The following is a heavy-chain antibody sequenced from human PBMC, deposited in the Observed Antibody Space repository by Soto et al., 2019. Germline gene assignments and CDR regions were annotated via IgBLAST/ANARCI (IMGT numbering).Heavy chain of an antibody. CDR2: IYYSGST. CDR1: GGSISSYY. D-gene: IGHD4-17*01. V-gene: IGHV4-59*08. J-gene: IGHJ6*03. Sequence: PSETLSLTCTVSGGSISSYYWSWIRQPPGKGLEWIGYIYYSGSTNYNPSLKSRVTISVDTSKNQFSLKLSSVTAADTAVYYCARHSTHYYYMDVWGKETTVTVSS. CDR3: ARHSTHYYYMDV.